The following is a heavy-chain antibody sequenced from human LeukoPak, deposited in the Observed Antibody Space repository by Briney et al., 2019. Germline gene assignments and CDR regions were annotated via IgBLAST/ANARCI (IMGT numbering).Heavy chain of an antibody. CDR2: IYTSGST. CDR3: ARGTSFYYYYMDV. D-gene: IGHD2-2*01. V-gene: IGHV4-4*07. CDR1: GGSISSYY. Sequence: SSETLSLTCTVSGGSISSYYWSWIRQPAGRGLEWIGRIYTSGSTNYNPSLKSRVTMSVDTSKNQFSLKPSSVTAADTAVYYCARGTSFYYYYMDVWGKGTTVTVSS. J-gene: IGHJ6*03.